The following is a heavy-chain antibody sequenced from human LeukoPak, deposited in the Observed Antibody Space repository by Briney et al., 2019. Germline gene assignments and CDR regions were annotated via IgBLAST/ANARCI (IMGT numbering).Heavy chain of an antibody. CDR3: AKEGYSPGGGVYDY. V-gene: IGHV3-30*02. Sequence: GGSLRLSCSASGFPFMSYGMHWVRQAPGKGLEWVAFMRYDGTHKYYADSVKGRFTISRDNSKNTLYLQMNSLRDADTAVYYCAKEGYSPGGGVYDYWGQGTLVTVSS. CDR1: GFPFMSYG. J-gene: IGHJ4*02. D-gene: IGHD5/OR15-5a*01. CDR2: MRYDGTHK.